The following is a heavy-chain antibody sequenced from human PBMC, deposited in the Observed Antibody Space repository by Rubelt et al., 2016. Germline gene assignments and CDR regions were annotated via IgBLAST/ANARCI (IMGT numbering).Heavy chain of an antibody. Sequence: QVQLQQWGAGLLKPSETLSLTCTVYGGSFNDYYWSWIRQPPGKGLEWIAEINHDESITYNPSLKSRVTISADTSKNQLSLKRSAVTAADTALYYCARQLYSGSYYIDYWGQGTLVTVSS. D-gene: IGHD1-26*01. CDR3: ARQLYSGSYYIDY. V-gene: IGHV4-34*01. CDR2: INHDESI. CDR1: GGSFNDYY. J-gene: IGHJ4*02.